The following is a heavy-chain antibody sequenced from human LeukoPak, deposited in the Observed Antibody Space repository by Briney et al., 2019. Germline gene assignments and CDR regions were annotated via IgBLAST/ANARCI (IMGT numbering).Heavy chain of an antibody. Sequence: HPGGPLTLPCTASGFTFQTYAIHGLRDARGGARMGGAVISYDGSNKYYADSVKGRFTISRDNSKNTLYLQMNSLRAEDTAVYYCARAPGGSGYYHFDYWGQGTLVTVSS. CDR2: ISYDGSNK. CDR3: ARAPGGSGYYHFDY. J-gene: IGHJ4*02. D-gene: IGHD3-22*01. V-gene: IGHV3-30*01. CDR1: GFTFQTYA.